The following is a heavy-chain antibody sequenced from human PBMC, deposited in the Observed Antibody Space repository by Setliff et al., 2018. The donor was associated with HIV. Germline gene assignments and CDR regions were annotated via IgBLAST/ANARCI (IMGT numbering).Heavy chain of an antibody. J-gene: IGHJ6*02. CDR2: INPNSGGT. V-gene: IGHV1-2*02. D-gene: IGHD6-19*01. CDR1: GYTFTGYY. Sequence: ASVKVSCKASGYTFTGYYMHWVRQAPGQGLEWMGWINPNSGGTNYAQKFQGGVTMTRDTSISTAYMELSRLRSDDTAVYYCARNSSGWYYSNYYYYGMDVWGQGTTVTVSS. CDR3: ARNSSGWYYSNYYYYGMDV.